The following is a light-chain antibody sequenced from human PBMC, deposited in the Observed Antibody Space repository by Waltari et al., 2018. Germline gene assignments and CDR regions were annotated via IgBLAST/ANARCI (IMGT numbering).Light chain of an antibody. CDR3: QQYGISPQT. V-gene: IGKV3-20*01. CDR2: DAS. CDR1: QSVISSY. Sequence: ELVLTQSPGTLSVSPAEGATLSCRASQSVISSYLAWYQQKPGQAPRLLIYDASSRATGIPDRFSGSGSGTDFTLTISRLEPEDFAVYYCQQYGISPQTFGQGTKVEIK. J-gene: IGKJ1*01.